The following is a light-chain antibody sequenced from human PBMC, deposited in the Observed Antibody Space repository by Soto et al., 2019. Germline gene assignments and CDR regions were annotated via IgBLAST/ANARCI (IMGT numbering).Light chain of an antibody. CDR1: QNVYNN. Sequence: EIVMTQSSATLSVSPGEGATLSCKASQNVYNNLAWYQQRPGQPPRLLIYDASTRATGISARFSGSGYGTNFTLTISSLPSEVFDIDSGHKCKNAPSIFGGGPK. V-gene: IGKV3-15*01. CDR2: DAS. CDR3: HKCKNAPSI. J-gene: IGKJ4*01.